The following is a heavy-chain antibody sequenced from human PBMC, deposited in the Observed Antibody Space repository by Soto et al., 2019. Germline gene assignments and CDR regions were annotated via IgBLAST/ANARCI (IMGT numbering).Heavy chain of an antibody. CDR2: FDPEDGET. J-gene: IGHJ3*02. V-gene: IGHV1-24*01. CDR1: GYTLTELS. Sequence: ASVKVSCKVSGYTLTELSMHWVRQAPGKGLEWMGGFDPEDGETIYAQKFQGRVTMTTDTSTSTAYMELRSLRSDDTAVYYCARGDSSSWSPSLDDAFDIWGQGTMVTVSS. D-gene: IGHD6-13*01. CDR3: ARGDSSSWSPSLDDAFDI.